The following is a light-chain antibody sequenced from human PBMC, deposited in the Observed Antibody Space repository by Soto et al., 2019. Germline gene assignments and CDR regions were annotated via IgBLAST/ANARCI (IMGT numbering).Light chain of an antibody. CDR2: DST. V-gene: IGKV3-11*01. CDR3: QQRNVWPPIT. J-gene: IGKJ5*01. CDR1: QSIHTS. Sequence: VLKQSPATLSLTPGERATVSCRASQSIHTSVAWYQQKPGQPPRLVVYDSTLRANGVPDRFGGSRSGTEFTLTINNLEPEDFAVYYCQQRNVWPPITFGQGTRLEIK.